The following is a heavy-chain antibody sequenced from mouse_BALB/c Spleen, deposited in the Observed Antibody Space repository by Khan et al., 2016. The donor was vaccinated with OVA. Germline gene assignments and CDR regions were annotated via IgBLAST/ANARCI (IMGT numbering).Heavy chain of an antibody. J-gene: IGHJ4*01. D-gene: IGHD2-10*01. Sequence: QIQLVQSGPELKKPGETVKISCKASGYTFTNYGMNWVKQSPGKALKWMGWINTYTGEPTYADDFKGRFAFSLETSANTAYLQINNLKNEDTATYFCARPPYFSYTLDHWGKGTSVTVSS. V-gene: IGHV9-3-1*01. CDR3: ARPPYFSYTLDH. CDR2: INTYTGEP. CDR1: GYTFTNYG.